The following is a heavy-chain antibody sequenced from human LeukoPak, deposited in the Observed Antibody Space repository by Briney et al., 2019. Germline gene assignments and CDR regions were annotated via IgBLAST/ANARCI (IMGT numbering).Heavy chain of an antibody. D-gene: IGHD6-19*01. CDR1: GFTLSNAC. CDR2: IKSKTNGGTT. J-gene: IGHJ4*02. Sequence: PGGSLRLSCAASGFTLSNACMSWVRQAPGEGVEWVSSIKSKTNGGTTDYAAPVKGRLTISRNDSKNKLYLQMNSLKTEDTAVYYCTITVAGTGWGQGTLVTVSS. V-gene: IGHV3-15*01. CDR3: TITVAGTG.